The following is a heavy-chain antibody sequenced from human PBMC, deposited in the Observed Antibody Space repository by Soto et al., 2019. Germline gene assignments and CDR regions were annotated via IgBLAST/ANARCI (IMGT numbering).Heavy chain of an antibody. D-gene: IGHD6-6*01. CDR2: IIPILGIA. CDR1: GGTFSSYT. J-gene: IGHJ4*02. CDR3: AGATTSIAARQGFDY. Sequence: QVQLVQSGAEVKKPGSSVKVSCKASGGTFSSYTISWVRQAPGQGLEWMGRIIPILGIANYAQKFQGRVTITADNSTSTAYMELSSLRSEDTAVYYCAGATTSIAARQGFDYWGQGTLVTVSS. V-gene: IGHV1-69*02.